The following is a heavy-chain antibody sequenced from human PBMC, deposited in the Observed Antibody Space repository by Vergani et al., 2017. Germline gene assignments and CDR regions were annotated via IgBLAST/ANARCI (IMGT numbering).Heavy chain of an antibody. CDR3: ARDCTSGGCPDNYGMDV. CDR1: GFTFSSHA. Sequence: EVQLLQSEGAVVQPGGSLRLSCVASGFTFSSHAMSWVRQGHGQGLEWVSSIKNTGNSTHYADSVKGRFIISRDNTNNSLFLQLRSLRAEDAAVYYCARDCTSGGCPDNYGMDVWGQGATVTVSS. CDR2: IKNTGNST. V-gene: IGHV3-23*01. J-gene: IGHJ6*02. D-gene: IGHD2-8*01.